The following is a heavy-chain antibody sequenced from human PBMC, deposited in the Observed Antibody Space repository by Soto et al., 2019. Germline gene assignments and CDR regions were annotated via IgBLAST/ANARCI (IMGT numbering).Heavy chain of an antibody. Sequence: SETLSLTCTVSGGSISSSSYYWGWIRQPPGKGLEWIGSIYYSGSTYYNPSLKSRVTISVDTSKNQFSLKLSSVTAADTAVYYCARHGYSGSYYPSYYFDYWGQGTLVTVSS. CDR1: GGSISSSSYY. V-gene: IGHV4-39*01. J-gene: IGHJ4*02. D-gene: IGHD1-26*01. CDR3: ARHGYSGSYYPSYYFDY. CDR2: IYYSGST.